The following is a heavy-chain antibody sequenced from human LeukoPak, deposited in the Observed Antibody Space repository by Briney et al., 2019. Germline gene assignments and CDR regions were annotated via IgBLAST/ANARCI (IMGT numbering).Heavy chain of an antibody. CDR3: ATGGGCSSTSCYAETFDY. Sequence: GASVKVSCKASGGTFSSYAISWVRQAPGQGLEWMGRIIPIFGTANYAQKFQGRVTITADKFTSTAYMELSSLRSEDTAVYYCATGGGCSSTSCYAETFDYWGQGTLVTVSS. CDR2: IIPIFGTA. CDR1: GGTFSSYA. D-gene: IGHD2-2*01. V-gene: IGHV1-69*06. J-gene: IGHJ4*02.